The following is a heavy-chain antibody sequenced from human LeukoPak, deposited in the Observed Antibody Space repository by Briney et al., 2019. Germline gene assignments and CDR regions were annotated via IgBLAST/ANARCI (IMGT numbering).Heavy chain of an antibody. CDR2: ISSSSSYI. CDR1: GFTFSDYY. Sequence: GGSLRLSCAASGFTFSDYYMSWIRQAPGKGLEWVSSISSSSSYIYYADSVKGRFTISRDNVKNSLYLQMNSLRAEDTAVYYCASWWEPPDGYYYGMDVWGQGTTVTVSS. V-gene: IGHV3-11*06. D-gene: IGHD1-26*01. J-gene: IGHJ6*02. CDR3: ASWWEPPDGYYYGMDV.